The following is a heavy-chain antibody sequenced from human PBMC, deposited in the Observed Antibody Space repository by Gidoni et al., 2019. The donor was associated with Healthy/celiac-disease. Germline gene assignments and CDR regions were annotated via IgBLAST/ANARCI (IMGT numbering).Heavy chain of an antibody. CDR2: INAGNGNT. V-gene: IGHV1-3*01. Sequence: QVQLVQSAAEVKKPGASVKVSCQASGYTFSSYAMHWVRQAPGQRLEWMGWINAGNGNTKYSQKFQGRVTITRDTSASTAYMELSSLRSEDTAVYYCARDPIGGSSGWYGPYFDYWGQGTLVTVSS. CDR1: GYTFSSYA. CDR3: ARDPIGGSSGWYGPYFDY. D-gene: IGHD6-19*01. J-gene: IGHJ4*02.